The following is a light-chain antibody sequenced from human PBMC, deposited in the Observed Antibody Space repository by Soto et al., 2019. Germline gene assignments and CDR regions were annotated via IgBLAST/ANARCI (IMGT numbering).Light chain of an antibody. CDR3: QQFYITPRT. V-gene: IGKV4-1*01. Sequence: DIVMTQSPDSLAVSLGERATINCKSSRSLFYSSKNKNYAAWYQQKPGQPPKLLISWASTRASGVPDRFRGSGSGTDLTLTIDSLQAEDVAVYYCQQFYITPRTFGQGTKLEI. CDR2: WAS. CDR1: RSLFYSSKNKNY. J-gene: IGKJ2*01.